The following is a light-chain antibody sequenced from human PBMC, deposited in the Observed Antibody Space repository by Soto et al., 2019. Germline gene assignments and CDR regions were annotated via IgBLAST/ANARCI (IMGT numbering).Light chain of an antibody. V-gene: IGKV3-15*01. CDR2: GAS. J-gene: IGKJ1*01. CDR3: QQYNNWPRT. Sequence: EVMTTQSPATVSVSPGERATLSCRASQFVGRNLAWYQQKPGQSPRLLVYGASTRATGIPASFTGSGSGTEFTLSISRLEPEDFAVYYCQQYNNWPRTFGQGTKVDI. CDR1: QFVGRN.